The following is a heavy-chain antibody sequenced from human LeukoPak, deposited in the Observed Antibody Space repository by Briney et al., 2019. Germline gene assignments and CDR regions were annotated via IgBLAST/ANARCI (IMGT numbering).Heavy chain of an antibody. D-gene: IGHD7-27*01. CDR3: ARDRNWGFDY. Sequence: GGSLRLSCAASGFTFSSYSMNWVRQAPGKGLEWISYITSSSSDISYADSVKGRFTISRDNAKNSLYLQMNSLRNEDTAVYYCARDRNWGFDYWGQGTLLTVSS. V-gene: IGHV3-48*02. CDR1: GFTFSSYS. CDR2: ITSSSSDI. J-gene: IGHJ4*02.